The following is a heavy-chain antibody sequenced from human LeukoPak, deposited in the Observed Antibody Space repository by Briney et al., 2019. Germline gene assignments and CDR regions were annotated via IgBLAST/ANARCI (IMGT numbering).Heavy chain of an antibody. D-gene: IGHD3-10*01. Sequence: GGSLRLSCAASGFTFTTYYMSWVRQAPGKGLEWVANINQDGGEKNYVDSVKGRFTISRDNAKNSLFLQMNSLRAEDTAVYYCARDSAACRGCAFDLWGQGTVVTVSS. J-gene: IGHJ3*01. CDR2: INQDGGEK. CDR3: ARDSAACRGCAFDL. V-gene: IGHV3-7*01. CDR1: GFTFTTYY.